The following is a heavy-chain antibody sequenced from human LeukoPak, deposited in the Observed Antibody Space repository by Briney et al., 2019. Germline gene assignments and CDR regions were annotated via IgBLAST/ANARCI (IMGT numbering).Heavy chain of an antibody. Sequence: GGSLRLSCAASGFTFSRNWMTWVRQAPGKGLEWVANIKEDGSEEYYMGSVNGRFTISRDNAKNSLYLEMNSLRAEDTAVYYCARDVKGCCGRGTICYSGSDWGQGTLVTVSS. V-gene: IGHV3-7*01. CDR2: IKEDGSEE. D-gene: IGHD2-15*01. J-gene: IGHJ1*01. CDR1: GFTFSRNW. CDR3: ARDVKGCCGRGTICYSGSD.